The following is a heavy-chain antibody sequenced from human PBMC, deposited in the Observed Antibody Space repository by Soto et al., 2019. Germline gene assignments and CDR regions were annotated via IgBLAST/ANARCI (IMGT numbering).Heavy chain of an antibody. V-gene: IGHV3-23*01. J-gene: IGHJ4*02. CDR1: GFRFGDFA. D-gene: IGHD5-12*01. CDR2: ITGTASST. CDR3: AKGAEGYVVSSLDS. Sequence: VQLLESGGGFVQPGGSLRLSCAASGFRFGDFAMTWVRQAPGRGLEWVSAITGTASSTYYADSVKGRFTISRDNSKNTLDLQINSLRAEDTAIYYCAKGAEGYVVSSLDSWGQGTLVTVSS.